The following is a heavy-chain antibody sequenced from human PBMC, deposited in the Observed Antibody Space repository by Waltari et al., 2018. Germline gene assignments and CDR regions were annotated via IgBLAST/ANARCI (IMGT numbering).Heavy chain of an antibody. J-gene: IGHJ4*02. CDR3: ARLGKYAVTSDY. CDR1: GGSISSSSYY. CDR2: IYYSGST. D-gene: IGHD4-17*01. V-gene: IGHV4-39*01. Sequence: QLQLQESGPGLVKPSETLSLTCTVSGGSISSSSYYWGWIRQPPGKGLEWIGSIYYSGSTYYNPSLKSRVTISVDTSKNQFSLKLGSVTAADTAVYYCARLGKYAVTSDYWGQGTLVTVSS.